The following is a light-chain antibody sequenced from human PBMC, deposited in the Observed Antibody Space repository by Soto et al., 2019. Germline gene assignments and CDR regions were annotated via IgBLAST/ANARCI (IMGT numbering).Light chain of an antibody. CDR1: SSNIGSNT. CDR2: SNN. J-gene: IGLJ3*02. Sequence: QSVLTQPPSASGTPGQRGTISCSGSSSNIGSNTVNWYQQLPGTAPKLLIYSNNQRHSGVPDRFSGSKSGTSASLAISGLQSEDEADYYCAACDDSLNGWVFGGGTKLPVL. V-gene: IGLV1-44*01. CDR3: AACDDSLNGWV.